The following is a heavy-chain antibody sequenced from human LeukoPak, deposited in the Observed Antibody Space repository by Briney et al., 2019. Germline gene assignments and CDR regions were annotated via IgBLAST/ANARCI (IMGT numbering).Heavy chain of an antibody. V-gene: IGHV3-23*01. CDR3: AKTVAGEY. CDR2: LSGSGSST. CDR1: GFTFSNFA. J-gene: IGHJ4*02. Sequence: PGGSLRLSCTASGFTFSNFAMSWVRQAPGKGLEWVSALSGSGSSTYYADSVKGRFTISRDSSKNTVYLQMNSLRAEDTALYYCAKTVAGEYWGQGTLVTVSS. D-gene: IGHD6-19*01.